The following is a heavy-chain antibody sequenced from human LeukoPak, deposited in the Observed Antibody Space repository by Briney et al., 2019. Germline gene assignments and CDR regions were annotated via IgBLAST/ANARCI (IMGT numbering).Heavy chain of an antibody. V-gene: IGHV4-31*03. CDR2: IYYSGST. J-gene: IGHJ5*02. D-gene: IGHD3-3*01. CDR1: GGSISSGGYY. Sequence: PSETLSLTCTVSGGSISSGGYYWSWIRQHPGKGLEWIGYIYYSGSTYYNPSLKSRVTISVDTSKNQFSLKLSSVTAADTAVYYCARGVNYDFWSGYFAVAGHRFDPWGQGTLVTVSS. CDR3: ARGVNYDFWSGYFAVAGHRFDP.